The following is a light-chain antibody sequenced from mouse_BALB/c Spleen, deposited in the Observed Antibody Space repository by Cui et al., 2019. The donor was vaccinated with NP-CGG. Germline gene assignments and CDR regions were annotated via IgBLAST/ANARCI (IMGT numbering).Light chain of an antibody. CDR2: GTN. CDR3: ALWYSNHWV. CDR1: TGAVTTSNF. Sequence: QAVVTKELAPTTSPGETVTLTCRSSTGAVTTSNFANWVQEKSDHLFTGLIGGTNNRAPGVPARFSGSLIGDKAALTITGAQTEDEAIYFCALWYSNHWVFGGGTKLTVL. V-gene: IGLV1*01. J-gene: IGLJ1*01.